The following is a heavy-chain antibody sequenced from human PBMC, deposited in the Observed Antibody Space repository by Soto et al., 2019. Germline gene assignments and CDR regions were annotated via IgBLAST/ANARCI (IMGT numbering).Heavy chain of an antibody. D-gene: IGHD6-19*01. J-gene: IGHJ4*02. Sequence: SETLSLTCTVSGGSISSSSYYWGWIRQPPGKGLEWIGSIYYSGSTYYNPSLKSRVTISVDTSKNQFSLKLSSVTAADTAVYYCARGRIAVAAPIDYWGQGTLVTVSS. CDR2: IYYSGST. CDR1: GGSISSSSYY. CDR3: ARGRIAVAAPIDY. V-gene: IGHV4-39*07.